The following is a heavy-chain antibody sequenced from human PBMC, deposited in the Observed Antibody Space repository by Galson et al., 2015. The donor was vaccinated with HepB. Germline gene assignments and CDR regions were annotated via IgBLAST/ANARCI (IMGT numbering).Heavy chain of an antibody. J-gene: IGHJ4*02. V-gene: IGHV3-20*04. CDR2: INWHGGST. D-gene: IGHD5-18*01. CDR1: GFTFDDFG. Sequence: SLRLSCAASGFTFDDFGMSWVRQAPGKGPEWVSGINWHGGSTLYADSVRGRFTISRNNARNSLYLEMNSLRVEDTALYYCAREGHNYGLFDFWGQGALITVSS. CDR3: AREGHNYGLFDF.